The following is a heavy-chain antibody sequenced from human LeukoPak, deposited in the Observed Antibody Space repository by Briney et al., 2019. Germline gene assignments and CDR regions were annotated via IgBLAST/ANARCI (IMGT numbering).Heavy chain of an antibody. CDR1: GYTFTGYY. CDR3: ARDLVVVPAVSGDY. J-gene: IGHJ4*02. D-gene: IGHD2-2*01. V-gene: IGHV1-2*02. Sequence: ASVKVSCKASGYTFTGYYMHWVRQAPGQGLEWMGWINPDSGGTNYAQKFQGRVTMTRDTSISTAYMELSRLRSDDTAVYYCARDLVVVPAVSGDYWGQGTLVTVSS. CDR2: INPDSGGT.